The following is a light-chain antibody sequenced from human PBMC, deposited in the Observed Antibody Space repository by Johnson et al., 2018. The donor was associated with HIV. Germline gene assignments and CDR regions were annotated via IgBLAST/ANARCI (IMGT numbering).Light chain of an antibody. J-gene: IGLJ1*01. V-gene: IGLV1-51*02. CDR1: GSNIGNTY. Sequence: QSVLTQPPSVSAAPGQKVTISCSGSGSNIGNTYVSWYQHLPGTAPKLLIYENNKRPSGIPDRFSGSKSATSATLAIPGPQPGDAADYYCGIWHSSLSAGGVFGTGTKVTVL. CDR3: GIWHSSLSAGGV. CDR2: ENN.